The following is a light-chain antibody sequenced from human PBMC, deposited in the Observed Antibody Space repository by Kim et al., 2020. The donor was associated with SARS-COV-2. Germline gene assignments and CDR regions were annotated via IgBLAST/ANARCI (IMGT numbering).Light chain of an antibody. Sequence: PGEAVRIACGGTNNGSEGVHWYQQRPGKAPVLVMYYDSDRPSGIPERLSGSNSGNTATLTISRVEAGDEADYYCQVWNRGSDHPVVFGGGTQLTVL. J-gene: IGLJ2*01. V-gene: IGLV3-21*04. CDR3: QVWNRGSDHPVV. CDR2: YDS. CDR1: NNGSEG.